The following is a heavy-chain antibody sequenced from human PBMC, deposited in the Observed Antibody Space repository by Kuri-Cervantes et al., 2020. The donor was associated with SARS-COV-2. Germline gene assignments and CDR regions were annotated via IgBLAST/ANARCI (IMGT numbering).Heavy chain of an antibody. CDR2: IYYSGST. CDR3: ARLYYDILTGYYRHYFDY. CDR1: GGSISSYY. V-gene: IGHV4-59*08. Sequence: GSLRLSCTVSGGSISSYYWSWIRHPPGKGLEWSGYIYYSGSTNYNPSHKSRVTISVDTSKNQFSLKLSSVTAANTAVYYCARLYYDILTGYYRHYFDYWGQGTLVTVSS. D-gene: IGHD3-9*01. J-gene: IGHJ4*02.